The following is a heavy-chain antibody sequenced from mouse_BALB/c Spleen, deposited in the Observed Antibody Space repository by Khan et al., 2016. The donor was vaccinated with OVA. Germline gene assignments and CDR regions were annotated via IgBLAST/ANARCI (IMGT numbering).Heavy chain of an antibody. Sequence: EVKLEESGPGLVKPSQSLSLTCTVTGYSFTSGYGWNWIRQFPGNKLEWMGYISYSGSTNYNPSLKSRISITRDTSKNQFFLQLNSVTTEDTATYYCARTARIKYWGQGTTLTVSS. V-gene: IGHV3-2*02. J-gene: IGHJ2*01. CDR2: ISYSGST. CDR3: ARTARIKY. D-gene: IGHD1-2*01. CDR1: GYSFTSGYG.